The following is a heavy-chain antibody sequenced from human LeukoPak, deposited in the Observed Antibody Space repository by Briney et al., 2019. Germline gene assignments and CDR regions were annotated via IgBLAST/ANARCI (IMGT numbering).Heavy chain of an antibody. CDR2: IYSGGST. V-gene: IGHV3-53*01. Sequence: GGSLRLSCAASGFTVSSNYMSWVRQAPGKGLEWVSVIYSGGSTYYADSVKGRFTISRDNSKNTLYPQMNSLRAEDTAVYYCPRKYDSSGYFDYWGRGTLVTVSS. D-gene: IGHD6-25*01. CDR1: GFTVSSNY. J-gene: IGHJ4*02. CDR3: PRKYDSSGYFDY.